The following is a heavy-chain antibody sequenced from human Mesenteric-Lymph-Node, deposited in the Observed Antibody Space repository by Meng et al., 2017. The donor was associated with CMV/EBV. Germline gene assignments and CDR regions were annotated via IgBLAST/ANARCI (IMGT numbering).Heavy chain of an antibody. D-gene: IGHD1-26*01. V-gene: IGHV1-18*01. CDR2: ISAFNGDT. J-gene: IGHJ6*02. CDR1: GYTFTSYG. Sequence: ASVKVSCKASGYTFTSYGITWVRQAPGQGLEWMGWISAFNGDTNYAQKLQGRVTMTTDTSTSTAYLELRSLRSDDTAVYYCARDALGMGGRHGLDVWGQGTTVTVSS. CDR3: ARDALGMGGRHGLDV.